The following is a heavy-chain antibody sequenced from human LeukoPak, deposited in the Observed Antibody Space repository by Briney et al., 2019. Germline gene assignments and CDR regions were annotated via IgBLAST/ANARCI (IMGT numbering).Heavy chain of an antibody. Sequence: ASVKVSCKASGYSFSSYGISWVRQAPGQGLEWMGIINPSGGSTSYAQKFQGRVTMTRDTSTSTVYMELSSLRSEDTAVYYCARGMTDRYDFWSGYYPTYFDYWGQGTLVTVSS. CDR1: GYSFSSYG. J-gene: IGHJ4*02. V-gene: IGHV1-46*01. CDR3: ARGMTDRYDFWSGYYPTYFDY. D-gene: IGHD3-3*01. CDR2: INPSGGST.